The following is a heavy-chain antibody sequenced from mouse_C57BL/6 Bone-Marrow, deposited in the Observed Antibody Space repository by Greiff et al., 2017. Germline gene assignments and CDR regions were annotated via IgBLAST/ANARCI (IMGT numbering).Heavy chain of an antibody. CDR1: GFTFSSYG. CDR2: ISSGGSYT. D-gene: IGHD2-3*01. V-gene: IGHV5-6*01. CDR3: ARHGGYYEAY. J-gene: IGHJ3*01. Sequence: EVQLVESGGDLVKPGGSLKLSCAASGFTFSSYGMSWVRQTPDKRLEWVATISSGGSYTYYPDSVKGRFTISRDNAKNTLYLQMSSLKSEDTAMYYCARHGGYYEAYWGQGTLVTVSA.